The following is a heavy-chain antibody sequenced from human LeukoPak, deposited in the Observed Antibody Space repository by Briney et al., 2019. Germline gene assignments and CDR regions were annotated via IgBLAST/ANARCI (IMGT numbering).Heavy chain of an antibody. CDR1: GFTFSSYG. Sequence: GRSLRLSCAASGFTFSSYGMHWVRQAPGKGLEWVAVIWYDGSNKYYADSVKGRFTISRDNSKNTLYLQMNSLRAEDTAVYYCAKRTGGGYVDYWGQGTLVTVSS. J-gene: IGHJ4*02. V-gene: IGHV3-33*06. CDR2: IWYDGSNK. CDR3: AKRTGGGYVDY. D-gene: IGHD4-23*01.